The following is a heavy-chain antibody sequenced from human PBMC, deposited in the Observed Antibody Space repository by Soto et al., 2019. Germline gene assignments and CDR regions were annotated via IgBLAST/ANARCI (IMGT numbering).Heavy chain of an antibody. CDR1: GFTFSNYG. CDR2: VSFDGSYE. J-gene: IGHJ4*02. CDR3: AKDSVGTYDFRSAAYTGALTPSSDY. D-gene: IGHD3-3*01. Sequence: QVQLVESGGGVIQPGRSLRLSCAASGFTFSNYGMHWVRQAPGKGLEWVAVVSFDGSYEYYADTVKGRFTISRDNSKNTLYLQMNSLRTEDTAVYYCAKDSVGTYDFRSAAYTGALTPSSDYWGQGTLVTVSS. V-gene: IGHV3-30*18.